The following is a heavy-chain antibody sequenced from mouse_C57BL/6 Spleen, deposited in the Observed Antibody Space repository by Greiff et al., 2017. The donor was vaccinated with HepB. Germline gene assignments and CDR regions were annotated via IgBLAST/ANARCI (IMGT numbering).Heavy chain of an antibody. J-gene: IGHJ4*01. CDR1: GYTFTDYY. CDR3: ARRGSIAGAMDY. CDR2: IYPGSGNT. D-gene: IGHD2-12*01. V-gene: IGHV1-76*01. Sequence: QVQLQQSGAELVRPGASVKLSCKASGYTFTDYYINWVKQRPGQGLEWIARIYPGSGNTYYNEKFKGKATLTAEKSSSTAYMQLSSLTSEDSAVYFGARRGSIAGAMDYWGQGTSVTVSS.